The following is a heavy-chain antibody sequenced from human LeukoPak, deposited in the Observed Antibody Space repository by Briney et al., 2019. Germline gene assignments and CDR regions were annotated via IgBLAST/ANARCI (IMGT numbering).Heavy chain of an antibody. J-gene: IGHJ4*02. D-gene: IGHD4-17*01. CDR3: ARLTTVTTSHFDY. V-gene: IGHV4-61*02. Sequence: SQTLSLTCTVSGGSISSGSYYWSWIRQPAGKGLEWIGRIYTSGSTNYNPSLKSRVTISVDTSKNQFSLKLSSVTAADTAVYYCARLTTVTTSHFDYWGQGTLVTVSS. CDR2: IYTSGST. CDR1: GGSISSGSYY.